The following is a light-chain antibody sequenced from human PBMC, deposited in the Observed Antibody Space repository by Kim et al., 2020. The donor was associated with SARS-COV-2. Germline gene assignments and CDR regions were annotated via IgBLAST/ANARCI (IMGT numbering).Light chain of an antibody. CDR1: RGHSSYA. CDR2: LNSDGSH. J-gene: IGLJ3*02. Sequence: ASVKLPCTLSRGHSSYAIAWHQQQPEKGPRYLMKLNSDGSHSKGDGIPDRFSGSSSGAERYLTISSLQSEDEADYYCQTWGTGIRVFGGGTQLTVL. CDR3: QTWGTGIRV. V-gene: IGLV4-69*01.